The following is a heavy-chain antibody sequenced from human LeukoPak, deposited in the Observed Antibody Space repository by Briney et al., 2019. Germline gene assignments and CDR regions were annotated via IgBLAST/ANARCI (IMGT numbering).Heavy chain of an antibody. J-gene: IGHJ6*03. D-gene: IGHD6-13*01. CDR2: IRYDGSNK. V-gene: IGHV3-30*02. Sequence: PGGSLRLSCAASGFTFTSYGMHWVRQAPDKGLEWVAFIRYDGSNKYYADSAKGRFTIPRDNSKNTLYLQMNSLRAEDTAVYYCAKDGGHVRDSSSWKPYYYYYTDVWGKGTTVTISS. CDR3: AKDGGHVRDSSSWKPYYYYYTDV. CDR1: GFTFTSYG.